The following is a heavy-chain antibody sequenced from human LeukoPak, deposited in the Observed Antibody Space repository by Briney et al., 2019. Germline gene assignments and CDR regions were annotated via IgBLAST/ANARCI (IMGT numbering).Heavy chain of an antibody. J-gene: IGHJ4*02. CDR2: IYDGDSDS. CDR3: ARGWGFDLFDY. D-gene: IGHD3-16*01. Sequence: GESLKISCRGSGYSFTSNRIGWVRQMPGKGLEWMGVIYDGDSDSRYSPSFQGQVTISVDKSTSTAYLQWSSLKASDSAMYYCARGWGFDLFDYWSQGTLVTVSS. V-gene: IGHV5-51*01. CDR1: GYSFTSNR.